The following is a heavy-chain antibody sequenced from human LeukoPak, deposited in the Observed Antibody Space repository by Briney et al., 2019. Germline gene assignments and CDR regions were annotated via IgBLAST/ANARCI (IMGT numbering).Heavy chain of an antibody. CDR3: AKHTSGSYFRSAFDY. CDR1: GFTFDDYA. CDR2: ISWNSGSI. V-gene: IGHV3-9*01. J-gene: IGHJ4*02. Sequence: GRSLRLSCAGSGFTFDDYAMHWVRQAPGKGLEWVSGISWNSGSIGYADSVKGRFTISRDNAKNSLYLQMNSLRAEDTALYYCAKHTSGSYFRSAFDYWGQGTLVTVSS. D-gene: IGHD1-26*01.